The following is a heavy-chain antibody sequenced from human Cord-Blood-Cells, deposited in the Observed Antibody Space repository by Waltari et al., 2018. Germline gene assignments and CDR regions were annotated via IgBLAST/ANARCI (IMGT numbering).Heavy chain of an antibody. CDR3: ARSYYDSSGYYYYFDY. D-gene: IGHD3-22*01. J-gene: IGHJ4*02. Sequence: GGLVQPGGSLRLSCAASGFTFSDHYMDWVRQAPGKGLEWVGRTRNKANSYTTEYAASVKGRFTISRDDSKNSLYLQMNSLKTEDTAVYYCARSYYDSSGYYYYFDYWGQGTLVTVSS. V-gene: IGHV3-72*01. CDR1: GFTFSDHY. CDR2: TRNKANSYTT.